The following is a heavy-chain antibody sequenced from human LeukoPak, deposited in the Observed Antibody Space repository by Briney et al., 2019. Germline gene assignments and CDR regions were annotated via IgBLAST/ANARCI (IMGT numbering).Heavy chain of an antibody. V-gene: IGHV3-48*03. D-gene: IGHD5-18*01. Sequence: GGSLRLSCAASGFTFSSYEMNWVRQAPGKGLQWVSYISSGNTIYYADSVKGRFTISRDNAKNSLYLQMNSLRAEDTAVYYCARGGYTFGYDDYWGQGTLVTVSS. J-gene: IGHJ4*02. CDR3: ARGGYTFGYDDY. CDR2: ISSGNTI. CDR1: GFTFSSYE.